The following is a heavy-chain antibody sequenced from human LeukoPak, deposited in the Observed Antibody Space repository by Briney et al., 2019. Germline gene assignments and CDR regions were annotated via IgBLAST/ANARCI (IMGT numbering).Heavy chain of an antibody. J-gene: IGHJ4*02. CDR1: GFTFDGYA. CDR3: AKDILAGSGSYYSTSFDY. V-gene: IGHV3-9*01. Sequence: PGGSLRLSCAASGFTFDGYAMNWVRQAPGKGLEWVSGISWNSGSIGYADSVKGRFTISRDNAKNSLYLQMNSLRAEDTALYYCAKDILAGSGSYYSTSFDYWGQGTLVTVSS. D-gene: IGHD3-10*01. CDR2: ISWNSGSI.